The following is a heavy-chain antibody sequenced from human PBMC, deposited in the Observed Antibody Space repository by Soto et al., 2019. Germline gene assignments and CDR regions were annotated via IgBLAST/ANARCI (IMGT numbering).Heavy chain of an antibody. D-gene: IGHD5-12*01. Sequence: PSETLSLTCAVYGGSFSGYYWSWIRQPPGKGLEWIGEINHSGRTNYNPSLKSRVNKSVDTSKKHFSLKLSSLTAADTAVYYCARGGDIGYDFRSDLFDYWGQGTLVTVSS. CDR1: GGSFSGYY. V-gene: IGHV4-34*01. J-gene: IGHJ4*02. CDR2: INHSGRT. CDR3: ARGGDIGYDFRSDLFDY.